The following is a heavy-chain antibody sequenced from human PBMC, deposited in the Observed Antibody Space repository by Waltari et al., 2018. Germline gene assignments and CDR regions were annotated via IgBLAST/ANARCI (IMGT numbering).Heavy chain of an antibody. V-gene: IGHV3-74*03. CDR1: GFSTDYW. CDR2: MKTDGTSI. Sequence: EVQLVESGGGLVQPGGSLRLSCAASGFSTDYWLDWVRQAPGKGLVGVSRMKTDGTSISYADSVKGRFTISRDSAKNTYYLQMNGLRAEDTAVYYCTTNPGYWGQGTLVTVSS. CDR3: TTNPGY. J-gene: IGHJ4*02.